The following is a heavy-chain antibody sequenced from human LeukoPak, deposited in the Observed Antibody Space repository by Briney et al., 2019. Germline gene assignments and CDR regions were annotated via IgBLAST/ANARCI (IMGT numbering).Heavy chain of an antibody. CDR2: INHSGST. V-gene: IGHV4-34*01. Sequence: PSETLSLACAVYGGSFSGYYWSWIRQPPGKGLEWIGEINHSGSTNYNPSLKSRVTISVDTSKNQFSLKLSSVTAADTAVYYCARLASRRGRGYSYGTLWDRHGMDVWGQGTTVTVSS. D-gene: IGHD5-18*01. J-gene: IGHJ6*02. CDR1: GGSFSGYY. CDR3: ARLASRRGRGYSYGTLWDRHGMDV.